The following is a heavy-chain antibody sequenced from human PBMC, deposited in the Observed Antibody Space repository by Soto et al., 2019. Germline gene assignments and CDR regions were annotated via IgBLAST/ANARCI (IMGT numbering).Heavy chain of an antibody. CDR2: INPSGGST. J-gene: IGHJ3*02. D-gene: IGHD3-22*01. V-gene: IGHV1-46*01. Sequence: ASVKVSCKASGYTFTSYYMHWVRQAPGQGLEWMGIINPSGGSTSYAQKFQSRVTMTRDTSTSTVYMELSSLRSEDTAVYYCARVLSSGYYSGSGAFDIWGQGTMVTVSS. CDR3: ARVLSSGYYSGSGAFDI. CDR1: GYTFTSYY.